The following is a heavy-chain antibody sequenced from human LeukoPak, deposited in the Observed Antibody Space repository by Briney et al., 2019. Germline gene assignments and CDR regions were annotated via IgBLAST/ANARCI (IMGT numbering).Heavy chain of an antibody. V-gene: IGHV4-30-4*08. CDR1: GGSISSGDYY. J-gene: IGHJ4*02. D-gene: IGHD5-18*01. CDR2: IYYSGST. Sequence: SETLSLTCTVSGGSISSGDYYWSWIRQPPGKGLEWIGYIYYSGSTYYNPSLKSRVTISVDTSKNQFSLKLSSVTAADTAVYYCARAWIQFLGYFDYWGQGTLATVSS. CDR3: ARAWIQFLGYFDY.